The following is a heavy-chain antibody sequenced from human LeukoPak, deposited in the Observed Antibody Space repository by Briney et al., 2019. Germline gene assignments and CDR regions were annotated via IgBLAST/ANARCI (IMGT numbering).Heavy chain of an antibody. V-gene: IGHV4-34*01. D-gene: IGHD6-19*01. J-gene: IGHJ5*02. Sequence: PSETLSLTCTVSGGSISSYYWSWIRQPPGKGGEWIGEINHSGSTNYNPSLESRVTISVDTSKNQFSLKLSSVTAAATAVYYSVIRGGWYLGFDPWGQGTLVTVSS. CDR1: GGSISSYY. CDR2: INHSGST. CDR3: VIRGGWYLGFDP.